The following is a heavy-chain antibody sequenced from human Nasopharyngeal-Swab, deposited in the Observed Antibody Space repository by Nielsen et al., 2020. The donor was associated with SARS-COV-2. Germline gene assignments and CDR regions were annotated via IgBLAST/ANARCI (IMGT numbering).Heavy chain of an antibody. CDR3: ARGIKYSGNWFDP. D-gene: IGHD2-21*01. Sequence: GSLRLSCAVYGGSFSGYYWSWIRQPPGKGLEWIGEINHSGSTNYNPSLKSRVTISVDTSKNQFSLKLSSVTAADTAVYYCARGIKYSGNWFDPWGQGTLVTVSS. J-gene: IGHJ5*02. CDR2: INHSGST. V-gene: IGHV4-34*01. CDR1: GGSFSGYY.